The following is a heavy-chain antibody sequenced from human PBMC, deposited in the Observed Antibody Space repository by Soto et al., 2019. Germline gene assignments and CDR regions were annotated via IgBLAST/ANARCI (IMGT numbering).Heavy chain of an antibody. CDR1: GFTTGDKY. Sequence: GGPLTVGYGTSGFTTGDKYMSWARRAPGKGLEWVALTWYDGINKYYADSVKGRFTISRDNSKNTLYLQMNSLRVEDTAVYYCARLGSGSGPLDYWGQGTLVTVSS. D-gene: IGHD3-10*01. CDR2: TWYDGINK. CDR3: ARLGSGSGPLDY. J-gene: IGHJ4*02. V-gene: IGHV3-33*08.